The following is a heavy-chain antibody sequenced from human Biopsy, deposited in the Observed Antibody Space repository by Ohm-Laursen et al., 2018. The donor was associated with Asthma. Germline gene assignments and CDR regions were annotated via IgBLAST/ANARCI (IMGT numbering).Heavy chain of an antibody. V-gene: IGHV3-30*03. CDR2: ISYDGSNK. CDR1: GFSFSRYG. J-gene: IGHJ4*02. Sequence: SLRLSCAASGFSFSRYGMHWVRQAPGKGLEWVACISYDGSNKYYADSVKGRSTISRDNSKNTLYLQMNSLRAEGTAVYYCSREEPTSGWYQGSILRWGQGTLVTVSS. D-gene: IGHD6-19*01. CDR3: SREEPTSGWYQGSILR.